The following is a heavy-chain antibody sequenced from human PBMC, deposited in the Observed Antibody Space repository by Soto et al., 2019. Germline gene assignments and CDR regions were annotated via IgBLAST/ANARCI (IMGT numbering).Heavy chain of an antibody. D-gene: IGHD1-26*01. J-gene: IGHJ5*02. Sequence: SETLSLTCTVSGGSMISYYWSWIRQPPGRGLEWIGFIYYAGSTKYNPSLNSRVTISVDTSKNQFSLKLSSVTAADTAVYYCARVREPLTGGPWFDPWGQGTLVTVSS. CDR3: ARVREPLTGGPWFDP. CDR1: GGSMISYY. CDR2: IYYAGST. V-gene: IGHV4-59*12.